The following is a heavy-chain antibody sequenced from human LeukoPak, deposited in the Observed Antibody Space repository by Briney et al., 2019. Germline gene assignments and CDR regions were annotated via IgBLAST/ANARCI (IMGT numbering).Heavy chain of an antibody. V-gene: IGHV3-74*01. CDR1: GFTFSRYW. CDR3: SRDYYYGMDV. CDR2: IYTDGTST. J-gene: IGHJ6*02. Sequence: GGSLRLSCVTSGFTFSRYWMHWVRQAPGKGLVWVSCIYTDGTSTSYADSVKGRFTISRDNAKNTLYLQVNSLRAEDTAVYYCSRDYYYGMDVWGQGTTVTVSS.